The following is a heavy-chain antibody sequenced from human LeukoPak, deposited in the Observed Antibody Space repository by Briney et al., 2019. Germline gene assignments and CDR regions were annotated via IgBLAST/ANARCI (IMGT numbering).Heavy chain of an antibody. CDR1: GGSISSYY. V-gene: IGHV4-59*08. CDR2: IYYSGST. Sequence: SETLSLTCTVSGGSISSYYWSWIRQPPGKGLEWIGYIYYSGSTYYNPSLKSRVTISVDTSKNQFSLKLSSVTAADTAVYYCARIHYGSGPDHDWYFDLWGRGTLVTVSS. CDR3: ARIHYGSGPDHDWYFDL. J-gene: IGHJ2*01. D-gene: IGHD3-10*01.